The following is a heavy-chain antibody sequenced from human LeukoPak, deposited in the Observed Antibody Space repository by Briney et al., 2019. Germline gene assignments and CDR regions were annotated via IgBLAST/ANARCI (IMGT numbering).Heavy chain of an antibody. Sequence: QPGGSLRLSCAASGFTFSSDAMRWVRQAPGNGLEWVSAISSSGGSTYYADSVRGRFIISRDNSKKTLYLQMNSLRAEDTAVYYCAKGPVVTFDIWGQGTMVTVSS. D-gene: IGHD2-15*01. CDR1: GFTFSSDA. J-gene: IGHJ3*02. CDR3: AKGPVVTFDI. CDR2: ISSSGGST. V-gene: IGHV3-23*01.